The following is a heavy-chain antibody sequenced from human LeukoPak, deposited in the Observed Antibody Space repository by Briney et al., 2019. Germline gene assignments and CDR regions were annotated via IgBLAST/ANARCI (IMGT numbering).Heavy chain of an antibody. V-gene: IGHV1-69*13. CDR2: IIPIFGTA. J-gene: IGHJ6*04. CDR3: ARDRFYYYGMDV. Sequence: SVKVSCKASGGTFSSYAISWVRQAPGQGLEWMGGIIPIFGTANYAQKFQGRVTITADESTSTAYMELSSLRSEDTAVYYCARDRFYYYGMDVWGKGTTVTVSS. CDR1: GGTFSSYA.